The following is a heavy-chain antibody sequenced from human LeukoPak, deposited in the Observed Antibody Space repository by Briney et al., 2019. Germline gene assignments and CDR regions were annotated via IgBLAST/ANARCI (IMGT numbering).Heavy chain of an antibody. CDR2: INPYSGDT. D-gene: IGHD4-11*01. V-gene: IGHV1-2*02. Sequence: ASVKVSCKASGYTFTGYFMHWVRQAPGQGLEWMGWINPYSGDTNYAQKFQGRVTMTRDTSISTAYMELSRLRSDDTAVYYCARWMATVTTPDYWGQGTLVTVSS. CDR1: GYTFTGYF. CDR3: ARWMATVTTPDY. J-gene: IGHJ4*02.